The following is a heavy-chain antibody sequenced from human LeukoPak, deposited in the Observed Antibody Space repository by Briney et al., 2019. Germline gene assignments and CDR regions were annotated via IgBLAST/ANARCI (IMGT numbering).Heavy chain of an antibody. V-gene: IGHV4-39*07. Sequence: SETLSLTCTVSGGSISSSSYYWGWIRQPPGKGLEWIGSIYYSGSTYYNPSLKSRVTISVDTSKNQFSLKLSSVTAADTAVYYCARDASVDTALVRPVDYWGQGTLVTVSS. CDR3: ARDASVDTALVRPVDY. D-gene: IGHD5-18*01. CDR2: IYYSGST. J-gene: IGHJ4*02. CDR1: GGSISSSSYY.